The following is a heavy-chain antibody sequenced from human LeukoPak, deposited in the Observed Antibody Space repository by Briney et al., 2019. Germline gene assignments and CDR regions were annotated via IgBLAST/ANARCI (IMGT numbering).Heavy chain of an antibody. V-gene: IGHV3-21*01. CDR1: GFTSSGYS. Sequence: GGPLRLSCTASGFTSSGYSLNWVRQAPGKGLEWVSSISSSSSYIYYADSVKGRFTISRDNAKNSLYLQMNSLRAEDTAVYYCAGDKSWDGDVFDIWGQGTMVTVSS. J-gene: IGHJ3*02. CDR3: AGDKSWDGDVFDI. CDR2: ISSSSSYI. D-gene: IGHD1-26*01.